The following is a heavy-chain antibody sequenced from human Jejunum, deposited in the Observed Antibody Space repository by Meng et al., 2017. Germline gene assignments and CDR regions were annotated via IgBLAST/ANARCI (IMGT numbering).Heavy chain of an antibody. CDR1: GASISDSNW. J-gene: IGHJ5*02. Sequence: QGSCPGLVEPSAHLSLTLPVVGASISDSNWWSWVRQPLGKALEWIGEIYHTGTTNYNPSLKSRVTMSLDKSKNQFSLELTSVTAADTAVYYCARDLLGPAIAATGWFDPWGQGTLVTVSS. V-gene: IGHV4-4*02. D-gene: IGHD6-13*01. CDR3: ARDLLGPAIAATGWFDP. CDR2: IYHTGTT.